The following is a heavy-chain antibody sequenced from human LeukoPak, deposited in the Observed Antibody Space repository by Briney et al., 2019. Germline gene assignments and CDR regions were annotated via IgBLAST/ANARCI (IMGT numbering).Heavy chain of an antibody. J-gene: IGHJ4*02. CDR3: AKDLVPFGVVIMRIDY. V-gene: IGHV3-30-3*01. Sequence: PGGSLRLSCAASGFTFSSYAMHWVRKAPGKGLKWVAVISYDGSNKYYADSVKGRFTISRDNSKNTLYPQMNSLRAEDTAVYYCAKDLVPFGVVIMRIDYWGQGTLVTVSS. CDR2: ISYDGSNK. CDR1: GFTFSSYA. D-gene: IGHD3-3*01.